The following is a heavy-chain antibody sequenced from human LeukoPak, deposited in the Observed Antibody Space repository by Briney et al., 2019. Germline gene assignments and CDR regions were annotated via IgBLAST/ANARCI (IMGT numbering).Heavy chain of an antibody. CDR3: ARGDGVAAAGTNWFDH. D-gene: IGHD6-13*01. Sequence: ASVKVSCKASGYTFTGYYMHWVRQAPGQGLEWMGWINPDSGGTNYAQKFQGRVTMTRDTSISTAYMELNRLRSDDTAVYYCARGDGVAAAGTNWFDHWGQGTLVTVSS. V-gene: IGHV1-2*02. J-gene: IGHJ5*02. CDR2: INPDSGGT. CDR1: GYTFTGYY.